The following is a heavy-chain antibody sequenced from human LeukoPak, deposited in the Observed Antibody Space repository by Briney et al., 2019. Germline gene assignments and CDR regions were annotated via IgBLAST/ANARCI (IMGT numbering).Heavy chain of an antibody. CDR3: IVLAVAGTFGFDY. V-gene: IGHV3-48*01. J-gene: IGHJ4*02. D-gene: IGHD6-19*01. CDR1: GFTFSSYS. CDR2: ISSSSSTI. Sequence: PGGSLRLSCAASGFTFSSYSMNWVRQAPGKGLEWVSYISSSSSTIYYADSVKGRFTISRDNAKNSLYLQMNSLRAEDTAVYYCIVLAVAGTFGFDYWGQGTLVTVSP.